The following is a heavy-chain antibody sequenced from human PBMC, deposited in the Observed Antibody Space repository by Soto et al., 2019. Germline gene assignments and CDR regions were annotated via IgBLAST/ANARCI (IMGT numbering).Heavy chain of an antibody. CDR3: PRPSLTDTAFPYDL. V-gene: IGHV3-73*01. Sequence: EVQLVESGGGLVQPGGSLKLSCVASGFTYSGSAIHWVHQASGKGLEWVGRIRSKTNSYATAYAASVRGRFTLSRDDSKNTAYLQMNSLKTEDTAVYYCPRPSLTDTAFPYDLRGQGTMVTVSS. D-gene: IGHD3-16*01. CDR2: IRSKTNSYAT. J-gene: IGHJ3*01. CDR1: GFTYSGSA.